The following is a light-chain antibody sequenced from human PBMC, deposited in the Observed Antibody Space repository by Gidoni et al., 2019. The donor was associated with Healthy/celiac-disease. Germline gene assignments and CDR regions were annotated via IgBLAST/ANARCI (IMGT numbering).Light chain of an antibody. V-gene: IGKV1-39*01. J-gene: IGKJ2*01. CDR2: AAS. CDR3: QQSYSTPYT. CDR1: QSISSY. Sequence: QVTRAPYDRTASVGDRVTITCRASQSISSYLNWYQQKPGKAPKLLIYAASSLQSGVPSRFRGSGAGTDFTRTISSLQHEDFATDYGQQSYSTPYTFGQGTKLEIK.